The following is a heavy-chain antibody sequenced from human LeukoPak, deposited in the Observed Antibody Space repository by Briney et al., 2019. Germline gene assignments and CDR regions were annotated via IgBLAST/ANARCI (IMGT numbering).Heavy chain of an antibody. V-gene: IGHV1-8*01. CDR2: MNPNSGNT. CDR3: ARAGFRYFDWLFPPDAFDI. J-gene: IGHJ3*02. Sequence: ASVKVSCKASGYTFTSYDINWVRQATGQGLEWMGWMNPNSGNTGYAQKFQGRVTMTRNTSISTAYMELSSLRSEDTAVYYCARAGFRYFDWLFPPDAFDIWGQGTMVTVSS. CDR1: GYTFTSYD. D-gene: IGHD3-9*01.